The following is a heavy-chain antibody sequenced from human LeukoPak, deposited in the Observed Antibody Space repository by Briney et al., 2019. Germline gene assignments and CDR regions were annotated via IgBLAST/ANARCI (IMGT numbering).Heavy chain of an antibody. D-gene: IGHD3-16*02. J-gene: IGHJ4*02. V-gene: IGHV4-38-2*02. CDR1: GYSISSGYY. CDR2: IYHSGST. Sequence: SETLSLTCTVSGYSISSGYYWGWIRQPPGKGLEWIRSIYHSGSTYYNPSLKSRVTISVDTSKNQFSLKLSSVTAADTAVYYCARGRGNYDYVWGSYRYTYYSDYWGQGTLVTVSS. CDR3: ARGRGNYDYVWGSYRYTYYSDY.